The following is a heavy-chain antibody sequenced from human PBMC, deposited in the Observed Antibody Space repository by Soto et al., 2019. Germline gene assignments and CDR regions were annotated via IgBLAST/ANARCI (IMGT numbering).Heavy chain of an antibody. J-gene: IGHJ4*02. V-gene: IGHV1-58*02. CDR2: IVVGSGHT. CDR3: AADSRYCSGGNCEDF. CDR1: GFTFTSSA. D-gene: IGHD2-15*01. Sequence: QMQLVQSGPEVKKPGTSVKVSCKASGFTFTSSAMQWVRQARGQRLEWIGWIVVGSGHTNYAQKFQERVTITRDMSQSTAYMELSSLRSEGTAVYYCAADSRYCSGGNCEDFWGQGTLVTVSS.